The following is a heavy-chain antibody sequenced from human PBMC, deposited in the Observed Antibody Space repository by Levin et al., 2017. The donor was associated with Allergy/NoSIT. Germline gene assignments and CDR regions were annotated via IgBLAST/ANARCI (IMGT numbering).Heavy chain of an antibody. D-gene: IGHD5-18*01. Sequence: SLKISCEASGFIFEDYAMHWVRQVPGKGLEWVAGISWSSHSLGYADSVKGRFTISRDNAKNSLYLQMYSLRFEDTALYYCTKDIFRGYRLGSKCEVYGLDVWGHGTAVTV. CDR2: ISWSSHSL. J-gene: IGHJ6*02. CDR3: TKDIFRGYRLGSKCEVYGLDV. CDR1: GFIFEDYA. V-gene: IGHV3-9*01.